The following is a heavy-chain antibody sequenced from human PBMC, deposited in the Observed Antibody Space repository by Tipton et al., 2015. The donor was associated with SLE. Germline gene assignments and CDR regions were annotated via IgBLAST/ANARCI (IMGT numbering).Heavy chain of an antibody. D-gene: IGHD5-24*01. Sequence: SLRLSCTASGFSFSSYAMHWVRQAPGKGLEWVSLISFDATQEYYADSVKGRFTISRDNSKNTLYLQMNSLRAEDTAVYYCAREVMATWGFDYWGQGTLVTVSS. CDR1: GFSFSSYA. J-gene: IGHJ4*02. V-gene: IGHV3-30*04. CDR3: AREVMATWGFDY. CDR2: ISFDATQE.